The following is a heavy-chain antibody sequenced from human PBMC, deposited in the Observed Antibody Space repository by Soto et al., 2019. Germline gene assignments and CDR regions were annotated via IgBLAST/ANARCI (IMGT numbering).Heavy chain of an antibody. V-gene: IGHV4-59*01. CDR3: ARVWALRKPINWFDP. D-gene: IGHD7-27*01. CDR1: GGSISYYY. Sequence: SETLSLTCIVSGGSISYYYWIWIRQPPGKGLEWIGYTYYGWNTNYNPSLKSRVTISVDTSKNQFSLKLISVTAADTAVYYCARVWALRKPINWFDPWGQGTLVTVSS. J-gene: IGHJ5*02. CDR2: TYYGWNT.